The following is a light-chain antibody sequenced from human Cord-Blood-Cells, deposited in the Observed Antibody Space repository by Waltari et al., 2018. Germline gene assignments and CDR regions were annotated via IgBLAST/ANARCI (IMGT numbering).Light chain of an antibody. J-gene: IGLJ2*01. Sequence: QSALTQPPSASGSPGQSVTISCTGTSRHVGGYNYVSWYQQHPGKAPKPMIYEVSKRPSGVPDRFSGSKSGNTASLTVSGLQAEDEADYYCSSYAGSNNLVFGGGTKLTVL. CDR2: EVS. V-gene: IGLV2-8*01. CDR1: SRHVGGYNY. CDR3: SSYAGSNNLV.